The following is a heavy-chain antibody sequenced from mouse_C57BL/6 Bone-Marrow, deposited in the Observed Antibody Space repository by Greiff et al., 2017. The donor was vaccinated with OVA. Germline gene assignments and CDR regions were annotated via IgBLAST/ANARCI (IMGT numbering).Heavy chain of an antibody. CDR3: TIPIYYDYDRAY. CDR2: IDPETGGT. D-gene: IGHD2-4*01. Sequence: QVQLQQSGAELVRPGASVTLSCKASGYTFTDYEMHWVKQTPVHGLEWIGAIDPETGGTAYNQKFKGKAILTADKSSSTAYMELRSLTSEDSAVYYCTIPIYYDYDRAYWGQGTLVTVSA. V-gene: IGHV1-15*01. J-gene: IGHJ3*01. CDR1: GYTFTDYE.